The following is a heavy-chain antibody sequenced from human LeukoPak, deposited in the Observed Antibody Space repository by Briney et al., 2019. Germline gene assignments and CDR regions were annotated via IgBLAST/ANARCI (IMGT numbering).Heavy chain of an antibody. J-gene: IGHJ4*02. V-gene: IGHV1-69*06. CDR3: ARGSPYYDILTGYYPPAPLDY. CDR1: GGTSSSYA. Sequence: SVKVSCKASGGTSSSYAISWVRQAPGQGLERMGGIIPIFGTANYAQKFQGRVTITADKSTSTAYMELSSLRSEDTAVYYCARGSPYYDILTGYYPPAPLDYWGQGTLVTVSS. D-gene: IGHD3-9*01. CDR2: IIPIFGTA.